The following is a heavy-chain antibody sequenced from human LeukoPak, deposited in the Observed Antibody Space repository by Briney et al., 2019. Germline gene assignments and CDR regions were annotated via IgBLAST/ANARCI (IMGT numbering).Heavy chain of an antibody. CDR2: ISTDGSNT. Sequence: GNSLRLSCAVSGFTFSSFWMHWVRQAPGKGLVWVSHISTDGSNTNYADSVKGRFTIPRDNAKNTLYLQMNSLRAEDTAVYYCARSGNTVDYWGQGTLVTVSS. V-gene: IGHV3-74*01. J-gene: IGHJ4*02. CDR1: GFTFSSFW. D-gene: IGHD4-23*01. CDR3: ARSGNTVDY.